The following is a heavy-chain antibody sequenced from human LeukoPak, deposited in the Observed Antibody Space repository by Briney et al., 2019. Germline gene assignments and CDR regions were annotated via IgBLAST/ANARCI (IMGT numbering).Heavy chain of an antibody. D-gene: IGHD3-10*01. CDR2: IYENGGTT. CDR1: GFTFRSHA. Sequence: GGSLRLSCVGSGFTFRSHAMSWVRQAPEKGLEFVSGIYENGGTTYYADSVNGRFSISRDNSKNTLYLQMDSLRGEDTAVYCCAKDSLPPTSLLLWFGELLDYFDYWGQGTLVTVSS. CDR3: AKDSLPPTSLLLWFGELLDYFDY. V-gene: IGHV3-23*01. J-gene: IGHJ4*02.